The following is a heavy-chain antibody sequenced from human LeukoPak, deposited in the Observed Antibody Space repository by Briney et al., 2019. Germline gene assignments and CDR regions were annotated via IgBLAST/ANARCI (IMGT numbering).Heavy chain of an antibody. CDR3: ARDPPYSGSGYYYYMDV. V-gene: IGHV3-21*04. D-gene: IGHD1-26*01. CDR2: ISSSSSYI. CDR1: GFTFSSYS. Sequence: KTGGSLRLSCAASGFTFSSYSMNWVRQAPGKGLEWVSSISSSSSYIYYADSVKGRFTISRDNAKNSLYLQMNSLRAEDTAVYYCARDPPYSGSGYYYYMDVWGKGTTVTVSS. J-gene: IGHJ6*03.